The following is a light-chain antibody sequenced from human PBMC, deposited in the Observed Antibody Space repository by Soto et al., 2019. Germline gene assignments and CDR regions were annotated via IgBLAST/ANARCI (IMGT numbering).Light chain of an antibody. CDR1: QSVSSSY. CDR3: QQYCSVPPIP. CDR2: GAS. V-gene: IGKV3-20*01. J-gene: IGKJ5*01. Sequence: EIVLTQSPGTLSLSPGERATLSCRASQSVSSSYLAWYQQKPGQAPRLLIYGASSRATGIPDRFSGSGSGTDFTLSIIRLEHEAFAVYYCQQYCSVPPIPFGQATRREIQ.